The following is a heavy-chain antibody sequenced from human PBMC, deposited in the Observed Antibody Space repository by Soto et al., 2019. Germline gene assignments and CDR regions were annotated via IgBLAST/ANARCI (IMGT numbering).Heavy chain of an antibody. J-gene: IGHJ5*02. Sequence: SETLSLTCAVYDGSFSDYWYSWVRQPPGKGLEWIGEISHSRSTIYNPSLKTRLTISVDTSKKQFSLRLSSVTAADTAVYYCARRRSPNWYDPWGQGTLVTVSS. V-gene: IGHV4-34*01. CDR1: DGSFSDYW. CDR2: ISHSRST. D-gene: IGHD6-13*01. CDR3: ARRRSPNWYDP.